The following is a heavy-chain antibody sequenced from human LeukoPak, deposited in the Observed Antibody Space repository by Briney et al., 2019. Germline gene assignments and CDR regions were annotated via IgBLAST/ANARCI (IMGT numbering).Heavy chain of an antibody. CDR2: ISSSGSTI. V-gene: IGHV3-11*01. J-gene: IGHJ6*03. CDR3: ARVRKQQLGYYYYYYMDV. Sequence: GGSLRLSCAASGFTFSDYYMSWIRQAPGKGLEWVSYISSSGSTIYYADSVKGRFTISRDNAKNSLYLQMNSLRAEDTAVYYCARVRKQQLGYYYYYYMDVWGKGTTVTVSS. CDR1: GFTFSDYY. D-gene: IGHD6-13*01.